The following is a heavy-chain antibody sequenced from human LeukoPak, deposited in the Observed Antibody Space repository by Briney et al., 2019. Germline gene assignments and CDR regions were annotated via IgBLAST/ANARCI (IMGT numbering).Heavy chain of an antibody. CDR1: GGSISSYY. D-gene: IGHD3-10*01. CDR2: IYYSGST. Sequence: SETLSLTCAVSGGSISSYYWSWIRQPPGKGLEWIGYIYYSGSTNYNPSLKSRVTISVDTSKNQFSLKLSSVTAADTAVYYCARGQFGENDAFDIWGQGTMVTVSS. V-gene: IGHV4-59*01. CDR3: ARGQFGENDAFDI. J-gene: IGHJ3*02.